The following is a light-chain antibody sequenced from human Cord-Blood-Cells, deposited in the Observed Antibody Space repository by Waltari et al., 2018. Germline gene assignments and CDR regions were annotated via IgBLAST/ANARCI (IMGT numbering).Light chain of an antibody. Sequence: DIQMTQSPSTLSDSVGDRVTITCRASKSISSWLAWYQQKPGKVPTLLRYDASRLESGVPSRFSGSGSGTEFTLTISSLQPDDFATYYCQQYNSYRTFGQGTKVEIK. V-gene: IGKV1-5*01. CDR2: DAS. CDR3: QQYNSYRT. CDR1: KSISSW. J-gene: IGKJ1*01.